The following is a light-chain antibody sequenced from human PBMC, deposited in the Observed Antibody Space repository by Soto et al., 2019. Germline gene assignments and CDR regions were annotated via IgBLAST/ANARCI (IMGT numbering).Light chain of an antibody. CDR3: QVWDSSSDRWV. Sequence: SYELTQPPSVSVAPGQTARITCGGNNIGSKSVHWYQQKPGQAPVLVVYDASDRPSGIPERFSGSNSGNTATLTISRVEAGDEADYYCQVWDSSSDRWVFGGGTKLTVL. CDR2: DAS. CDR1: NIGSKS. J-gene: IGLJ3*02. V-gene: IGLV3-21*02.